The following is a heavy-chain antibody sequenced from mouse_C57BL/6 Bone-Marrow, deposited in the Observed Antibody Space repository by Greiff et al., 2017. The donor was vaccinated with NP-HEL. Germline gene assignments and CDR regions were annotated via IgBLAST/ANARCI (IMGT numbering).Heavy chain of an antibody. Sequence: EVKLMESGAELVRPGSSVKMSCKTSGYTFTSYGINWVKQRPGQGLEWIGYIYIGNGYTEYNEKFKGKATLTSDTSSSTAYMQLSSLTSEDSAIYFCARGDYYGSSWYFDVWGTGTTVTVSS. CDR2: IYIGNGYT. CDR3: ARGDYYGSSWYFDV. J-gene: IGHJ1*03. CDR1: GYTFTSYG. D-gene: IGHD1-1*01. V-gene: IGHV1-58*01.